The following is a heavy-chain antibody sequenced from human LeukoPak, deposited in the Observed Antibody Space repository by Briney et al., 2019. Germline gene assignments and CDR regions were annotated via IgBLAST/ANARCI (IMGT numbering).Heavy chain of an antibody. Sequence: SETLSLTCTVSGGSISSYYWSWIRQPPGKGLEWIGYIYYSGSTNYNPSLKSRVTISVGTSKNQFSLKLSSVTAADTAVYYCARARQWLALAGAFDIWGQGTMVTVSS. CDR1: GGSISSYY. CDR3: ARARQWLALAGAFDI. V-gene: IGHV4-59*01. CDR2: IYYSGST. J-gene: IGHJ3*02. D-gene: IGHD6-19*01.